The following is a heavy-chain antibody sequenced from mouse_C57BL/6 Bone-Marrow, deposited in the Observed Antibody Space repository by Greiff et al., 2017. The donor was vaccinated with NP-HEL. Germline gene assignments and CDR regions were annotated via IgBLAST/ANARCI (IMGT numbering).Heavy chain of an antibody. CDR1: GYTFTSYW. Sequence: VQLQQPGAELVRPGSSVKLSCKASGYTFTSYWMHWVKQRPIQGLEWIGNIDPSDSETHYNQKFKDKATLTVDKSTSTAYMQLSSLTSEDSAVYYCARYEWVADYWGQGTTLTVSS. CDR3: ARYEWVADY. D-gene: IGHD1-1*02. J-gene: IGHJ2*01. V-gene: IGHV1-52*01. CDR2: IDPSDSET.